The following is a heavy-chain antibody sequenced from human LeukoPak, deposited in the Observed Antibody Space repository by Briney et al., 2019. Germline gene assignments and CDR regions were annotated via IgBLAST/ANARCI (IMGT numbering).Heavy chain of an antibody. J-gene: IGHJ3*02. CDR1: GGSISSYY. V-gene: IGHV4-59*08. CDR2: IYYSGST. CDR3: ARHLPPDYYDSSGYPADAFDI. Sequence: SETLSLTCTVSGGSISSYYWSWIRQPPGKGLEWIGYIYYSGSTNYNPSLKSRVTISVDTSKNQFSLKLSPVTAADTAVYYCARHLPPDYYDSSGYPADAFDIWGQGTMVTVSS. D-gene: IGHD3-22*01.